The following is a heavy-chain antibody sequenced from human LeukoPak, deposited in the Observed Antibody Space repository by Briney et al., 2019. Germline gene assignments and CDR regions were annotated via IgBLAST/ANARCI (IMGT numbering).Heavy chain of an antibody. V-gene: IGHV4-4*07. J-gene: IGHJ4*02. D-gene: IGHD3-3*01. CDR2: IYSDGST. Sequence: SETLSLTCTISGGSIDGNYWSWIRQLAGKGLEWIGRIYSDGSTNYNPSLNSRVSMSVDTSKNQFSLRLNSVTAADTAVYYCTRGGYYMIEYWGQGTLVTVSS. CDR1: GGSIDGNY. CDR3: TRGGYYMIEY.